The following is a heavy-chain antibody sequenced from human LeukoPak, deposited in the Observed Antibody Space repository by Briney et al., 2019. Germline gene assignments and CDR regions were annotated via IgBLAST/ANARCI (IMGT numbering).Heavy chain of an antibody. V-gene: IGHV1-18*01. CDR1: GYTFTSYG. D-gene: IGHD3-3*01. CDR2: ISAYNGNT. CDR3: ARVVPTPSYYDFWSGTDY. Sequence: ASVKVSCKASGYTFTSYGISWVRQAPGQGLEWMGWISAYNGNTNYAQKLQGRVTMTTDTSTSTAYMELRSLRSDDTAVYYCARVVPTPSYYDFWSGTDYWGQGTLVTVSS. J-gene: IGHJ4*02.